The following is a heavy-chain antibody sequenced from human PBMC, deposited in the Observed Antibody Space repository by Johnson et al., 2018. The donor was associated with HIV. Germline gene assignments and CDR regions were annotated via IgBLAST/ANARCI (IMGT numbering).Heavy chain of an antibody. CDR1: GFTFSSYA. D-gene: IGHD1-1*01. Sequence: VQLVESGGGVVQPGRSLRLSCAASGFTFSSYAMHWVRQVTGKGLEWVSAIGTAGETNYPGSVKGRFTISRENAKNSLYLQMTSLRAGDTAVYYCTRVFQNGLDIWGQGTTVTVSS. V-gene: IGHV3-13*01. J-gene: IGHJ3*02. CDR2: IGTAGET. CDR3: TRVFQNGLDI.